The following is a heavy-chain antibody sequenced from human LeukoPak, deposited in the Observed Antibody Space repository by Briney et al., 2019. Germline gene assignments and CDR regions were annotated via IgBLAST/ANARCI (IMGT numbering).Heavy chain of an antibody. Sequence: SETLSLTCTVSGGSISSYYWSWIRQPPGKGLEWIGYVNHSGSTNYNPSLKSRVTVSVDTSKNQFSLKMTSVTAADTAVYYCARESVYTSTWSKSGRTFDVWGQGTMVTVSS. CDR1: GGSISSYY. CDR3: ARESVYTSTWSKSGRTFDV. V-gene: IGHV4-59*01. D-gene: IGHD6-19*01. J-gene: IGHJ3*01. CDR2: VNHSGST.